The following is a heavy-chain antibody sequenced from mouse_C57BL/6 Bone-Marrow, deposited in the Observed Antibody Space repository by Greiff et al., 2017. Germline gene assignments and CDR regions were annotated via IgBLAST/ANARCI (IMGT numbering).Heavy chain of an antibody. CDR1: GYAFSSSW. D-gene: IGHD2-1*01. CDR3: AKLYGNYGFDY. J-gene: IGHJ2*01. CDR2: IYPGDGDT. Sequence: VQLQQSGPELVKPGASVKISCKASGYAFSSSWMNWVKQRPGKGLEWIGRIYPGDGDTNYNGKFKGKATLTADKSSSTAYMQLSSLTSEDSAVYFCAKLYGNYGFDYWGQGTTLTVPS. V-gene: IGHV1-82*01.